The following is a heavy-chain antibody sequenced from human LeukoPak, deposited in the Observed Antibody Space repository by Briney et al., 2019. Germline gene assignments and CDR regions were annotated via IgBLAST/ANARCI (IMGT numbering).Heavy chain of an antibody. CDR3: ARDLGGSYQDY. V-gene: IGHV1-46*01. CDR1: GYTFSTYY. CDR2: INPSGGST. D-gene: IGHD1-26*01. J-gene: IGHJ4*02. Sequence: ASVKDSCKASGYTFSTYYMHWVRQAPGQGFEWMGIINPSGGSTNYAQKCQGRVTMARDTSTSTVYMELSSLRSDDTDVYYCARDLGGSYQDYWGQGTLVTVSS.